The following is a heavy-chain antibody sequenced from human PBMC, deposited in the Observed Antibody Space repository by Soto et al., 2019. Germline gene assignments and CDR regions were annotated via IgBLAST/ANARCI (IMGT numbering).Heavy chain of an antibody. V-gene: IGHV4-59*01. D-gene: IGHD2-2*01. J-gene: IGHJ4*02. CDR2: IYYSGST. CDR3: ARAPVPADYYFDY. Sequence: SETLSLTCTVSGGSISSYYWSWIRQPPGKGLEWIGYIYYSGSTNYNPSLKSRVTISVDTSKNQFSLKLSSVPAADTAVYYCARAPVPADYYFDYWGQGTLVTVSS. CDR1: GGSISSYY.